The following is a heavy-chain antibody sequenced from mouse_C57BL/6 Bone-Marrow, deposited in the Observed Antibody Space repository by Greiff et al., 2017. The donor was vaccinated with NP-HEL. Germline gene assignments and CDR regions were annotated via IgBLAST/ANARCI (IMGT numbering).Heavy chain of an antibody. CDR1: RFTFSDYG. CDR3: ARHGNWEGDYYAMDY. J-gene: IGHJ4*01. V-gene: IGHV5-15*01. Sequence: EVQLQESGGGLVQPGGSLKLSCAASRFTFSDYGMAWVRQAPRKGPEWVAFISNLAYSIYYADTVTGRFTISRENAKNTLYLEMSSLRSEDTAMYYCARHGNWEGDYYAMDYWGQGTSVTVSS. D-gene: IGHD4-1*01. CDR2: ISNLAYSI.